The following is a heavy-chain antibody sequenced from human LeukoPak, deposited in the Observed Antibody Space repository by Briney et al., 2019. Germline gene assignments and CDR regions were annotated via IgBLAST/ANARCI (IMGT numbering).Heavy chain of an antibody. V-gene: IGHV5-51*01. CDR1: GYSFTNYW. Sequence: GESLKISCKGSGYSFTNYWIGWVRQMPGKGLEWMGIIYPGDSDTRYSPSFQGQVTISADKSISTAYLQWGSLKASDTAMYYCARHVTGYGTVFESGNWFDPWGQGTLVTVSP. CDR3: ARHVTGYGTVFESGNWFDP. D-gene: IGHD3-9*01. J-gene: IGHJ5*02. CDR2: IYPGDSDT.